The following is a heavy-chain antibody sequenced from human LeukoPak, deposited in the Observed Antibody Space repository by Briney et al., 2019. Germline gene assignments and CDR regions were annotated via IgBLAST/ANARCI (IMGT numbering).Heavy chain of an antibody. CDR1: GGSISSSSYY. V-gene: IGHV4-39*01. J-gene: IGHJ4*02. CDR3: ASTVYVWGSYRTFDY. D-gene: IGHD3-16*02. Sequence: SETLSLTCTVSGGSISSSSYYWGWIRQPPGKGLEWIGSIYYSGSTYYNPSLKSRVTISVDTSKNQFSLKLSSVTAADTAVYYCASTVYVWGSYRTFDYWGQGTLVTVSS. CDR2: IYYSGST.